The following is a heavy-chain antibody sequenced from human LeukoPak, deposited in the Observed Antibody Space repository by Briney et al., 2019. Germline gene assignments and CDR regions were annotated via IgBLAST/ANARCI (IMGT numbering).Heavy chain of an antibody. Sequence: SETLSLTCAVYGGSFSGYYWSWIRQPPGKGLEWIGEINHSGSTNYNPSLKSRVTISVDTSKNQFSLKLSSVTAADTAVYYCARRKLERGEIDYWGRGTLVTVSS. J-gene: IGHJ4*02. D-gene: IGHD1-1*01. CDR1: GGSFSGYY. CDR2: INHSGST. V-gene: IGHV4-34*01. CDR3: ARRKLERGEIDY.